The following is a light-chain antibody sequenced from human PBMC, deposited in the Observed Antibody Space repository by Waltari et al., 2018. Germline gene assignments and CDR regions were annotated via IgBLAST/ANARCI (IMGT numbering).Light chain of an antibody. CDR1: QGIRND. CDR3: LQDYSYPWT. Sequence: AIQMTLSPSSRSASVGDRVTITCRASQGIRNDLGWYQQRPGKAPMLLIYDGSSLQTGVPSRFSGSGSGTGFTLTISSLQPEDFGTYYCLQDYSYPWTFGQGTKVEVK. V-gene: IGKV1-6*01. J-gene: IGKJ1*01. CDR2: DGS.